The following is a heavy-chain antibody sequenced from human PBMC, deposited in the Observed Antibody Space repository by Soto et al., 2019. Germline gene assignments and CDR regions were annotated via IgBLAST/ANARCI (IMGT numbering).Heavy chain of an antibody. CDR3: ASLTSVTTGY. Sequence: EVQLVESGGGLVQPGGSLRLSCAASGFTFSSYEMNWVRQAPGKGLEWVSYISSSGSTIYYADSVKGRFTISRDSAQNSLYLQMNSLRAEDTAVYYCASLTSVTTGYWGQGTLVTVSS. J-gene: IGHJ4*02. D-gene: IGHD4-17*01. V-gene: IGHV3-48*03. CDR2: ISSSGSTI. CDR1: GFTFSSYE.